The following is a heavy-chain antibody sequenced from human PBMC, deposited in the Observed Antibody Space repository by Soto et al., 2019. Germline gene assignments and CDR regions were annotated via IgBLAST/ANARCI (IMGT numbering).Heavy chain of an antibody. D-gene: IGHD2-2*01. CDR3: ARQPPGGSTSQYYFDY. V-gene: IGHV4-59*08. J-gene: IGHJ4*02. CDR2: IYYSEST. Sequence: PSETLSLTCTVSGDSISSYYWSWIRQPPGKGLEWIGYIYYSESTNYNPSLKSRVTISVDTSKNQFSLKLSSVTAADTAVFYCARQPPGGSTSQYYFDYWGQGTLVTVSS. CDR1: GDSISSYY.